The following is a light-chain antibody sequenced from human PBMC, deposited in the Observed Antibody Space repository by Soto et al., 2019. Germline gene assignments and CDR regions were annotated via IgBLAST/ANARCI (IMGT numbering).Light chain of an antibody. J-gene: IGLJ1*01. CDR2: EVT. CDR3: SSYTSSSTYV. Sequence: QSVLTQPASVSGAPGQSITISCTGTGCDVGGYDYVSWYQHHPGKAPRVMIYEVTNRPSGVSNRFSASKSGNTASLTISGLLAEGEADYYCSSYTSSSTYVFGTGTKVTVL. CDR1: GCDVGGYDY. V-gene: IGLV2-14*01.